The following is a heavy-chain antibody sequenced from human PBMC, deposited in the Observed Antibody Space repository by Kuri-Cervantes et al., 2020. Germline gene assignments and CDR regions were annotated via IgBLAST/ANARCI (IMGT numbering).Heavy chain of an antibody. V-gene: IGHV3-11*04. J-gene: IGHJ4*02. D-gene: IGHD3-22*01. Sequence: LSLTCAASGFTFSDCYMSWIRQAPGKGLEWVSYISFSGNIIYYADSVKGRFTISRDNAKNSLYLQMNSLRAEDTAMYYCVRTYYYDSSGYSHWGQGTLVTVSS. CDR1: GFTFSDCY. CDR3: VRTYYYDSSGYSH. CDR2: ISFSGNII.